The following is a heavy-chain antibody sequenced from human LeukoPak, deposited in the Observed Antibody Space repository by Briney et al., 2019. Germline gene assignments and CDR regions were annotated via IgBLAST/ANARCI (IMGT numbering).Heavy chain of an antibody. Sequence: GASVKVSCKASGYTFTSSGTSWVRQAPGQGLEWMGWISPYNGNTNYAQKLQGRVTMTTDTSTSTAYMELRSLRSDDTGVYYCARELEVTPVVFDYWGQGTLVTVSS. J-gene: IGHJ4*02. CDR2: ISPYNGNT. CDR1: GYTFTSSG. V-gene: IGHV1-18*01. CDR3: ARELEVTPVVFDY. D-gene: IGHD4-23*01.